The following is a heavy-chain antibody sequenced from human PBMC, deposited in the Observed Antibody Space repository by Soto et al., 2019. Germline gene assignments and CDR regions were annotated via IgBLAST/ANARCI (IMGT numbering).Heavy chain of an antibody. CDR2: IIPIFGTA. D-gene: IGHD3-9*01. J-gene: IGHJ4*02. Sequence: SLKVSCKASGGTFSSDAISWVRQAPGQGLEWMGGIIPIFGTANYAQKFQGRVTITADKSTSTAYMELSSLRSEDTAVYYCARQVLRYFDWLSAPYDYWGQGKLVNVAS. V-gene: IGHV1-69*06. CDR3: ARQVLRYFDWLSAPYDY. CDR1: GGTFSSDA.